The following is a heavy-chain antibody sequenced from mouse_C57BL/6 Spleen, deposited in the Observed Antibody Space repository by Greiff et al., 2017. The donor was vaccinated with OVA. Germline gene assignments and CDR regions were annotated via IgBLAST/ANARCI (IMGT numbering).Heavy chain of an antibody. D-gene: IGHD3-2*02. V-gene: IGHV1-15*01. CDR2: IDPETGGT. Sequence: QVQLQQSGAELVRPGASVTLSCKASGYTFTDYEMHWVKQTPVHGLEWIGAIDPETGGTAYNQKFKGKAILTADKSSSTAYMELRSLTSEDSAVYYCTREDSSGYVGYWGQGTTLTVSS. J-gene: IGHJ2*01. CDR1: GYTFTDYE. CDR3: TREDSSGYVGY.